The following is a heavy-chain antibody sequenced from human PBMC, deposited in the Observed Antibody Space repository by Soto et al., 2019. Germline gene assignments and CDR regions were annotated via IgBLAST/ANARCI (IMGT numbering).Heavy chain of an antibody. CDR1: GFTFSSYA. CDR2: ISGRGGST. CDR3: AKDFDNSCFAC. Sequence: EVQLLESGGGLVQPGGSLRLSCAASGFTFSSYAMSCVRQAPGKGLEWVSAISGRGGSTYYADSVKGRFTISRDNSKNTLNQHMNTLSAEDTAVYYFAKDFDNSCFACWGQGTLVTVS. V-gene: IGHV3-23*01. J-gene: IGHJ4*02. D-gene: IGHD1-20*01.